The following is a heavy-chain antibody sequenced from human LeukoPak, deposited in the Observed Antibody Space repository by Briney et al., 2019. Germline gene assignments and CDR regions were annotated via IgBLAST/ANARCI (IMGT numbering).Heavy chain of an antibody. V-gene: IGHV4-4*07. CDR2: IYTSGST. Sequence: SETLSLTCTVSGGSINNFWSWIRQPAGKGLEWIGRIYTSGSTNYSPSLKSRVTMSVDTSKNQFSLKLTSVTAADTAVYYCARGSRWFDPWGQGTLVTVSS. CDR1: GGSINNF. CDR3: ARGSRWFDP. J-gene: IGHJ5*02.